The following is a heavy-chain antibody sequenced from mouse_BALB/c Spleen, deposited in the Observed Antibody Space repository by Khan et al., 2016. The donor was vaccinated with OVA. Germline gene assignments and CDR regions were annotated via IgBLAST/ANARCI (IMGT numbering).Heavy chain of an antibody. CDR2: ISSGGNT. J-gene: IGHJ3*01. CDR3: ARDYGFTY. Sequence: EVELVESGGGLVQPGGSLKLSCEGSGFTFSNYAMSWVRQTPERRLEWVASISSGGNTYYSVSVKGRFTISRDNARNFLYLQMSSLRSEDTAMYYCARDYGFTYWGQGTLVTVSA. CDR1: GFTFSNYA. V-gene: IGHV5-6-5*01.